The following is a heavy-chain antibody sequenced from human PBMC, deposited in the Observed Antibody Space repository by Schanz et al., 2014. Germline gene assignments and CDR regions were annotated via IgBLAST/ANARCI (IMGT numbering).Heavy chain of an antibody. D-gene: IGHD4-4*01. CDR2: IYYTGTT. J-gene: IGHJ3*02. CDR3: ARRDNYLSAFDI. Sequence: QLQLQESGPGLVKPSETLSLTCTVSGASISGSSDYWGWIRQSPGKGLEWIGNIYYTGTTYYNPSLKSRVPISVDPSKNQVSLKLPSVTAADTAVFYCARRDNYLSAFDIWGQGTMVTVSS. CDR1: GASISGSSDY. V-gene: IGHV4-39*01.